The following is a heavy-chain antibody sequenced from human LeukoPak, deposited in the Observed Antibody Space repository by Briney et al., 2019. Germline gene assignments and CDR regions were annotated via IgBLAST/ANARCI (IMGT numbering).Heavy chain of an antibody. CDR3: ARDVPSSLAAAGNSIDY. Sequence: SETLSLTCTVSGGSISSHYWSWIRQPPGKGLEWIGYIYYSGSTNYNPSLRSRVTISVDTSKNQFSLKLSSVTAADTAVYYCARDVPSSLAAAGNSIDYWGQGTLVTVSS. CDR1: GGSISSHY. CDR2: IYYSGST. J-gene: IGHJ4*02. D-gene: IGHD6-13*01. V-gene: IGHV4-59*11.